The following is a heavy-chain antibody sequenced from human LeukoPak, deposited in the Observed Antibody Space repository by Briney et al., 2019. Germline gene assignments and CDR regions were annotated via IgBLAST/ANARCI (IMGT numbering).Heavy chain of an antibody. CDR2: ISSSSSYI. CDR1: GFTFSSYS. D-gene: IGHD2-2*01. CDR3: ARDSTRGPYYYYYGMDV. V-gene: IGHV3-21*01. J-gene: IGHJ6*04. Sequence: GGSLRLSCAASGFTFSSYSMNWVRQAPGKGLEWVSSISSSSSYIYYADSMKGRFTISRDNAKNSLYLQMNSLRAEDTAVYYCARDSTRGPYYYYYGMDVWGKGTTVTVSS.